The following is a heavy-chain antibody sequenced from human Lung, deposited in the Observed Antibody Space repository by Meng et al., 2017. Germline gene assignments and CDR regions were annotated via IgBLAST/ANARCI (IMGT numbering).Heavy chain of an antibody. CDR3: ARGPTTMAHDFDY. CDR2: INHSGST. D-gene: IGHD4-11*01. CDR1: GGSFSDYY. Sequence: QGPRQQWGAGLFKPSETLPLTCVVSGGSFSDYYWSWIRQPPGKGLEWIGEINHSGSTNYNPSLESRATISVDTSQNNLSLKLSSVTAADSAVYYCARGPTTMAHDFDYWGQGTLVTVSS. V-gene: IGHV4-34*01. J-gene: IGHJ4*02.